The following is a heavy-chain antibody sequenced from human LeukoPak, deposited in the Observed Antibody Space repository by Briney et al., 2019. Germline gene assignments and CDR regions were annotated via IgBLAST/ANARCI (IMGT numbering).Heavy chain of an antibody. Sequence: ASVKVSCKASGYTFTGYYMHWVRQAPGHGLEWMGRINPNSGGTNYAQKFQGRVTMTRDTSISTAYMELSRLRSDDTAVYYCARVSGYSYEIDYWGQGTLVTVSS. V-gene: IGHV1-2*06. CDR3: ARVSGYSYEIDY. D-gene: IGHD5-18*01. CDR1: GYTFTGYY. J-gene: IGHJ4*02. CDR2: INPNSGGT.